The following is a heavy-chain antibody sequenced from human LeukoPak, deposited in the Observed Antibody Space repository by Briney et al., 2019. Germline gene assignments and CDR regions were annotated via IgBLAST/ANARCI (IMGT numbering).Heavy chain of an antibody. J-gene: IGHJ3*02. CDR3: ARAGYRGYDSKFDI. V-gene: IGHV4-34*01. D-gene: IGHD5-12*01. Sequence: PSETLSLTCAVYGGSFSGYYWSWIRQPPGKGLEWIGEINHSGSTNYNPSLKSRVTISVDTSKNQFSLKLSSVTAADTAVYYCARAGYRGYDSKFDIWDQGTMVTVSS. CDR1: GGSFSGYY. CDR2: INHSGST.